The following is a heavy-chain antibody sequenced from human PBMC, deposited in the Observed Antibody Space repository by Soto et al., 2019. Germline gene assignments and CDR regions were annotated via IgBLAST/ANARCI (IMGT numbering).Heavy chain of an antibody. V-gene: IGHV1-69*13. J-gene: IGHJ4*02. CDR2: IIPIFGTA. D-gene: IGHD6-19*01. CDR1: GGTFSSYA. CDR3: AMSEGWYSFHH. Sequence: VASVKVSCKASGGTFSSYAISWVRQAPGQGLEWMGGIIPIFGTANYAQKFQGRVTITADESTSTAYMELSSLRSEDTAVYYCAMSEGWYSFHHWGQGTLVTVSS.